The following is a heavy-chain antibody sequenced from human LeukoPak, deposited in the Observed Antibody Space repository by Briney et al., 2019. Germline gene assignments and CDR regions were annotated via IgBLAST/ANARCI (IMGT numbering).Heavy chain of an antibody. J-gene: IGHJ4*02. D-gene: IGHD3-10*01. CDR1: GFTFSSYS. Sequence: GGSLRLSCAASGFTFSSYSMNWVRQAPGKGLDWVSSISSSSSSIYYADSVKGRFTISRDNAKNSLSLQMNSLRAEDTAVYFCARDGAARGSGSFGDWGQGTLVTVSS. CDR2: ISSSSSSI. CDR3: ARDGAARGSGSFGD. V-gene: IGHV3-21*01.